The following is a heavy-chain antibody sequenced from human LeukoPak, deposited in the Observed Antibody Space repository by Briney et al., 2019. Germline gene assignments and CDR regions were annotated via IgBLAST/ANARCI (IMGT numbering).Heavy chain of an antibody. CDR2: IRSKAHSYAT. CDR3: TRLTLDTSGGSGGF. Sequence: GGSLKLSCVASGLTFSGFAMHWVRQASGKGLEWVGRIRSKAHSYATTYGASVKGRFTISRDDSTNTAYLHMNSLTTEDTAVYYCTRLTLDTSGGSGGFWGQGTLVTVSS. D-gene: IGHD3-10*01. J-gene: IGHJ4*02. CDR1: GLTFSGFA. V-gene: IGHV3-73*01.